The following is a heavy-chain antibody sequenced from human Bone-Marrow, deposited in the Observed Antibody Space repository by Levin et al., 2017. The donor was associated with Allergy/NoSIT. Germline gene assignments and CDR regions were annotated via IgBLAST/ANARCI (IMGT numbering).Heavy chain of an antibody. CDR1: GFTFSSYD. CDR3: VKQLLELDAFDI. V-gene: IGHV3-30*18. D-gene: IGHD2-21*02. J-gene: IGHJ3*02. Sequence: SCAASGFTFSSYDMHWVRQAPGKGLEWVAVISYDGSNQYYADSVKGRFTISRDNSKNTLYLQMNSLRAEDTALYYCVKQLLELDAFDIWGQGTMVTVSS. CDR2: ISYDGSNQ.